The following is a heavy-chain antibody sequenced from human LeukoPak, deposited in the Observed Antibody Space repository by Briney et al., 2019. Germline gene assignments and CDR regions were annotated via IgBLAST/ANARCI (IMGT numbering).Heavy chain of an antibody. CDR2: ISSSGSTI. J-gene: IGHJ4*02. CDR1: VFTFSDYY. CDR3: ATGEDIVVVPAAAGMDY. Sequence: GGSLRLSCAASVFTFSDYYMSWIRQAPGKGLEGVSYISSSGSTIYYADSVKGRFTISRDNAKNSLYLQMNSLRAEDTAVYYCATGEDIVVVPAAAGMDYWGQGTLVTVSS. V-gene: IGHV3-11*01. D-gene: IGHD2-2*01.